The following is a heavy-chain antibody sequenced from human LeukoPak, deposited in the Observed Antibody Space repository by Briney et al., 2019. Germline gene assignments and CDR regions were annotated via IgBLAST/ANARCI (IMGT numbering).Heavy chain of an antibody. Sequence: GGSLRLSCAASGFTFSSYGIHWVRQAPGKGLEWVAFIRYDGSNKYHADSVKGRFTISRDNSKNTVYLQMNSLRAEDTAVYFCAKGRGWEASYYYYYMDVWGKGTTVTISS. J-gene: IGHJ6*03. CDR1: GFTFSSYG. CDR3: AKGRGWEASYYYYYMDV. CDR2: IRYDGSNK. V-gene: IGHV3-30*02. D-gene: IGHD1-26*01.